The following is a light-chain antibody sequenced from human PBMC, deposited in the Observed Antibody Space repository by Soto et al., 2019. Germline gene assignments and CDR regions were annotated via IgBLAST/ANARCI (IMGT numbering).Light chain of an antibody. J-gene: IGLJ2*01. CDR3: CSYAGSSTYVV. Sequence: QSVLTQPASVSGSLGLSITISCTGTSSDVGSYNLVSWYQQHPGKAPKLVTYEVSKRPSGVSNRFSGSKSGNSASLTISGLQAEDEADYYCCSYAGSSTYVVFGGGTKVTVL. V-gene: IGLV2-23*02. CDR1: SSDVGSYNL. CDR2: EVS.